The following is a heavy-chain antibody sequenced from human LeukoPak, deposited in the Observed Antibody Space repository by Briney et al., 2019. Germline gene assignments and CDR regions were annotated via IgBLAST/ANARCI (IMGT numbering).Heavy chain of an antibody. V-gene: IGHV1-18*01. CDR1: GYTFTSYG. Sequence: ASGTVSCTASGYTFTSYGISWVRQAPGQGREWMGWISTYNGNTNYAQKLQGRVTMTTGTSTSTAYMELRSLRSDDTAVYYCARPEFYNFWSGYYGLGYWGQGTLVTVSS. D-gene: IGHD3-3*01. J-gene: IGHJ4*02. CDR3: ARPEFYNFWSGYYGLGY. CDR2: ISTYNGNT.